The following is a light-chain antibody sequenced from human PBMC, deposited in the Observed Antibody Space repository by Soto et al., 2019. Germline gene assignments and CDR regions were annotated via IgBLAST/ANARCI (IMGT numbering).Light chain of an antibody. J-gene: IGKJ5*01. CDR3: QQLYTLPFT. Sequence: DIQLTQSPSLLSASIGDRVTITCRASHDISTFLAWDQQKPGKAPKLLIYEASTLQSGVPSRFSGSGSGTEFTLTISGLLPEDFAAYHCQQLYTLPFTFGQGTRL. CDR2: EAS. CDR1: HDISTF. V-gene: IGKV1-9*01.